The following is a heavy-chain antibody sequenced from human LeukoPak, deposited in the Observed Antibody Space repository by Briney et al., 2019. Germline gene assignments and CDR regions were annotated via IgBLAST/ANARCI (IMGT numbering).Heavy chain of an antibody. V-gene: IGHV4-39*02. CDR1: GGSISSSSYY. Sequence: KPSETLSLTCTVSGGSISSSSYYWGWIRQPPGKGLEWIGSIYYSGSTYYNPSLKSRVTISVDTSKNQFSLKLSSVTAADTAVYYCARELPDYGGNSGNWFDPWGQGTLVTVSS. CDR3: ARELPDYGGNSGNWFDP. CDR2: IYYSGST. D-gene: IGHD4-23*01. J-gene: IGHJ5*02.